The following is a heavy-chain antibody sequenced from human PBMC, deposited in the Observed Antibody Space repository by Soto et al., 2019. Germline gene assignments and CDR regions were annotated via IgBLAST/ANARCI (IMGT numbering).Heavy chain of an antibody. D-gene: IGHD4-17*01. CDR1: GFTFSSYA. CDR3: ARDGLRQYAFDI. J-gene: IGHJ3*02. CDR2: ISSNGGST. Sequence: EVQLAESGGGLVQPGGSLRLSCAASGFTFSSYAMHWVRQAPGKGLEYVSAISSNGGSTYYANSVKGRFTISRDNSKNTLYLQMGSLRAEDMAVYYCARDGLRQYAFDIWGQGTMVTVSS. V-gene: IGHV3-64*01.